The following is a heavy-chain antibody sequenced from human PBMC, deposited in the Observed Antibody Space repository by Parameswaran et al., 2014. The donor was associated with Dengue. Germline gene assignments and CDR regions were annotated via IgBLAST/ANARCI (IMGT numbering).Heavy chain of an antibody. J-gene: IGHJ4*02. D-gene: IGHD2-2*01. Sequence: WVRQAPGQGLEWMGIINPSGGSTIYAQKFQGRVTMTRDTSTSTVYMDLSSLRSEDTAVYYCARGNDRTSCFDYWGQGTLVTVSS. V-gene: IGHV1-46*01. CDR3: ARGNDRTSCFDY. CDR2: INPSGGST.